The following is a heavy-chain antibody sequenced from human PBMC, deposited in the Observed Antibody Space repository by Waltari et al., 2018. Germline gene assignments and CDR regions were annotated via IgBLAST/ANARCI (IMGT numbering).Heavy chain of an antibody. CDR2: ISPSLGLA. Sequence: QVQLGQSGAVVQKPGSSVKVSCKASGGTFSSYAISWVRQAPGQGLEWMGGISPSLGLASYAQKFQGRVTITADKSTSTAYMELSSLRSEDTAVYYCASHFGVVIKYYFDYWGQGTLVTVSS. J-gene: IGHJ4*02. D-gene: IGHD3-3*01. V-gene: IGHV1-69*10. CDR1: GGTFSSYA. CDR3: ASHFGVVIKYYFDY.